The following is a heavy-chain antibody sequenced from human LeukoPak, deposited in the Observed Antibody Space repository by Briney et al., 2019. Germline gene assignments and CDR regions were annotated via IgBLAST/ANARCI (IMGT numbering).Heavy chain of an antibody. CDR2: IFFTGKT. Sequence: SETLSLTCNVSGGSISTDDYWWGWIRQPPGKGLEWIAIIFFTGKTHHNPSLRSRAFMSVDTSKNQFSLRLSAVTAADTAVYYCARQMGLGVWALDYWGQGTLVTVSS. D-gene: IGHD5/OR15-5a*01. J-gene: IGHJ4*02. CDR3: ARQMGLGVWALDY. V-gene: IGHV4-39*01. CDR1: GGSISTDDYW.